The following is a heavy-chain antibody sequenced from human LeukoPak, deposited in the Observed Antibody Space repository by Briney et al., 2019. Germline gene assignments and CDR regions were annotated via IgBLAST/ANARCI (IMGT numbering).Heavy chain of an antibody. V-gene: IGHV4-59*11. Sequence: SETLSLTCTVSGGSITSHYWSWIRQPPGKGLEWIGYIYYSGSTNYNPSLKSRVTISLDTSKNQFSLKLSSVTAADTAVYYCARGGPVLRFLEWSLRGFDPWGQGTLVTVSS. D-gene: IGHD3-3*01. CDR3: ARGGPVLRFLEWSLRGFDP. J-gene: IGHJ5*02. CDR1: GGSITSHY. CDR2: IYYSGST.